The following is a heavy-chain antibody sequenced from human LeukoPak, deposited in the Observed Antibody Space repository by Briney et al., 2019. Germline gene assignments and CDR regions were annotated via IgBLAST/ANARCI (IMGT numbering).Heavy chain of an antibody. D-gene: IGHD5-18*01. J-gene: IGHJ4*02. CDR1: GYTFTGYY. V-gene: IGHV1-2*02. Sequence: ASVKVSCKASGYTFTGYYMHWVRQAPGQGLEWMGWINPNSGGTNYAQKFQGRVTMTRDTSISTAYMELSRLRSDDTAVYYCARAMLSGYSYGSDYFDYWGQGTLVTVCS. CDR2: INPNSGGT. CDR3: ARAMLSGYSYGSDYFDY.